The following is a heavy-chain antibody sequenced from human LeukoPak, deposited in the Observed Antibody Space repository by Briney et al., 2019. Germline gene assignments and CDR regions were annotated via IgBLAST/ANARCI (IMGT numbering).Heavy chain of an antibody. V-gene: IGHV3-33*06. J-gene: IGHJ4*02. CDR2: IWYDGSDK. CDR3: AKDLTLYDSSGFFDY. Sequence: GGSLRLSCAASGFTFSNYAMHWVRQAPGKGLEWVAVIWYDGSDKYYVDSVKGRFTISRDTSKNTLYLQMNSLRAEDTAVYYCAKDLTLYDSSGFFDYWGQGTLVTVSS. CDR1: GFTFSNYA. D-gene: IGHD3-22*01.